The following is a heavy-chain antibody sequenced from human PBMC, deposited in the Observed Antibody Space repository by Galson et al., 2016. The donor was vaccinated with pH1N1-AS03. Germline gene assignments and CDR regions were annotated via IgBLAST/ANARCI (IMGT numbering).Heavy chain of an antibody. D-gene: IGHD3-16*01. Sequence: SLRLSFAASGFTFSGYWMSWVRQTPGTGLEWVASIKEDGSQTYSGDSVQGRFTISRDNGKNSVYLQMNSLRAEHTAVYHCARVKKVTFGGVSFWFDPWGQGTLVTVSS. V-gene: IGHV3-7*01. CDR1: GFTFSGYW. CDR2: IKEDGSQT. CDR3: ARVKKVTFGGVSFWFDP. J-gene: IGHJ5*02.